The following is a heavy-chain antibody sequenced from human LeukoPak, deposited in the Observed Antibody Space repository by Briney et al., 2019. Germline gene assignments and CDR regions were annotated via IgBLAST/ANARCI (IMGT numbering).Heavy chain of an antibody. V-gene: IGHV3-23*01. D-gene: IGHD3-10*01. CDR3: VKGSSMVRGVIEILFDC. CDR2: ISDST. CDR1: GFTFSSYA. J-gene: IGHJ4*02. Sequence: GGSLRLSCAASGFTFSSYAMNWVRQAPGKGVEWVSAISDSTYYADSVKGRFTISRDNSKNTLYLHMNSLRAEDTAVYYCVKGSSMVRGVIEILFDCWGQGTLVTVSS.